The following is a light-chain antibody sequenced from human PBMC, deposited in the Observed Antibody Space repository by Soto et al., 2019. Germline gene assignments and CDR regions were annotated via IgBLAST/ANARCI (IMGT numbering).Light chain of an antibody. CDR1: QNIRNT. CDR3: QDSHTTLMST. CDR2: AAS. Sequence: DIQMAQSPSSLSASVGDRVTITCRASQNIRNTLNWYQHKPGKAPKLLIYAASHLESGVPSRFSGSGSGTVFTLTFSRLQPEDFATYYCQDSHTTLMSTFGPGTKVD. V-gene: IGKV1-39*01. J-gene: IGKJ3*01.